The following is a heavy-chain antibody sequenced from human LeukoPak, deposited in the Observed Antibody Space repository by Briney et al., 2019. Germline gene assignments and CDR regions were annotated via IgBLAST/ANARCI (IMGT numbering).Heavy chain of an antibody. V-gene: IGHV4-39*07. CDR2: IYYSGST. J-gene: IGHJ6*03. D-gene: IGHD6-13*01. Sequence: KPSETLSLTCTVSGGSISSSSYYWGWIRQPPGKGLEWIGSIYYSGSTYYNPSLKSRVTISVDTSKNQFSLKLSSVTAADTAVYYCARVTGAAAGIYYYYYYMDVWGKGTTVTVSS. CDR3: ARVTGAAAGIYYYYYYMDV. CDR1: GGSISSSSYY.